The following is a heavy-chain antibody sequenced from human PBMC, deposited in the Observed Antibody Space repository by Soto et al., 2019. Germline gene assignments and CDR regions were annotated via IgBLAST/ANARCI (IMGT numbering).Heavy chain of an antibody. Sequence: SETLCFTCVLSAGSISIGPYCWHWIRQPPGKGLEWIGYIYHSGSTYYNPSLKSRVTISVDRSKNQFSLKLSSVTAADTAVYYCAKARGSLYGMDVWGQGTTVTVSS. CDR1: AGSISIGPYC. CDR2: IYHSGST. V-gene: IGHV4-30-2*01. D-gene: IGHD6-13*01. CDR3: AKARGSLYGMDV. J-gene: IGHJ6*01.